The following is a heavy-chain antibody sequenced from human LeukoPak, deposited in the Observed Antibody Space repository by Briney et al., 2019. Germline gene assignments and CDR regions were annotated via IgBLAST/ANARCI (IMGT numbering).Heavy chain of an antibody. CDR2: ISWNSGSI. D-gene: IGHD3-22*01. CDR1: GFTFDDYA. CDR3: ARDKPYYYDSSGYYASIDY. J-gene: IGHJ4*02. Sequence: GGSLRLSCAASGFTFDDYAMHWVRQAPGKGLEWVSGISWNSGSIGYADSVKGRFTISRDNAKNSLYLQMNSLRAEDTAVYYCARDKPYYYDSSGYYASIDYWGQGTLVTVSS. V-gene: IGHV3-9*01.